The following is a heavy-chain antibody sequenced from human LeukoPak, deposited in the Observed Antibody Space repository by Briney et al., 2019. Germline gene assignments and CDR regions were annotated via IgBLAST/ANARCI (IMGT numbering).Heavy chain of an antibody. D-gene: IGHD2-2*01. CDR3: ALGRVPAARTFDY. CDR2: IYYSGST. J-gene: IGHJ4*02. CDR1: GGSLSSYY. V-gene: IGHV4-59*01. Sequence: SETLPLTCTVSGGSLSSYYWSWIRQPPGKGLEWIGYIYYSGSTNYNPSLKSRVTISVDTSKNQFSLKLSSVTAADTAVYYCALGRVPAARTFDYWGQGTLVTVSS.